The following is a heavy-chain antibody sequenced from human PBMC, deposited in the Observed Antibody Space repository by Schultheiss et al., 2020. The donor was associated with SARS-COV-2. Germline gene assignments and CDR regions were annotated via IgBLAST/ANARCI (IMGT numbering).Heavy chain of an antibody. J-gene: IGHJ4*02. CDR1: GYTFTSYA. D-gene: IGHD3-10*01. V-gene: IGHV1-18*01. CDR3: ARAVFRDQTGSYYDYFDY. CDR2: ISAYNGNT. Sequence: GESLKISCKASGYTFTSYAMHWVRQAPGQGLEWMGWISAYNGNTNYAQKLQGRVTMTTDTSTSTAYMELSSLRSEDTAVYYCARAVFRDQTGSYYDYFDYWGQGTLVTVSS.